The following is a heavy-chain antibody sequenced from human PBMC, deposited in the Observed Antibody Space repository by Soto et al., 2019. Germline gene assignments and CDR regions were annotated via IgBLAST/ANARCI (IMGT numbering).Heavy chain of an antibody. CDR2: ISGSGGST. CDR3: AKTYSSSWYPMDV. V-gene: IGHV3-23*01. CDR1: GFTFSSYA. Sequence: GGSLRLSCAASGFTFSSYAMSWVRQAPGKGLEWVSAISGSGGSTYYADSVKGRFTISRDNSKNTLFLQMKSLRAEDTALYYCAKTYSSSWYPMDVWGQGTTVTVS. J-gene: IGHJ6*02. D-gene: IGHD6-13*01.